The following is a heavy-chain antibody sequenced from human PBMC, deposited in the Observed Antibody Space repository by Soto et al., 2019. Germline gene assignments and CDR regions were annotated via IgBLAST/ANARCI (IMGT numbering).Heavy chain of an antibody. CDR1: GGSISSSSYY. Sequence: PSETLSLTCTVSGGSISSSSYYWGWIRQPPGKGLEWIGSIYYSGSTYYNPSLKSRVTISVDTSKNQFSLKLSSVTAADTAVYYCARHGSSSSSIFFDYWGQGTLVTLSS. V-gene: IGHV4-39*01. D-gene: IGHD6-6*01. CDR3: ARHGSSSSSIFFDY. J-gene: IGHJ4*02. CDR2: IYYSGST.